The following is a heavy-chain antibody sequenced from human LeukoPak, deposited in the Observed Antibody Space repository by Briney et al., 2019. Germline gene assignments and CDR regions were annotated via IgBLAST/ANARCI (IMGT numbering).Heavy chain of an antibody. CDR2: INAGNGNT. CDR1: GYTFTSYA. CDR3: ARDARHLGGFVLRYFDWLTFDP. D-gene: IGHD3-9*01. Sequence: ASVKVSCKASGYTFTSYAMHWVRQAPGQRLEWMGWINAGNGNTKYSQKFQGRVTMTTDTSTSTAYMELRSLRSDDTAVYYCARDARHLGGFVLRYFDWLTFDPWGQGTLVTVSS. J-gene: IGHJ5*02. V-gene: IGHV1-3*01.